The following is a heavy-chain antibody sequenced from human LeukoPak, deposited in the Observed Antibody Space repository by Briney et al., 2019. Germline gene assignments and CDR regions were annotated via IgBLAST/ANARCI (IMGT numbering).Heavy chain of an antibody. CDR2: INPTGSST. CDR3: ARDNSVGDVARWFDP. V-gene: IGHV1-46*01. Sequence: ASVKVSCKASGYSFTSHYMHWVRQAPGQGLEWLGLINPTGSSTLYAQKFQGRVTMTRDMSTTTDYMELSSLRSDDTAVYYCARDNSVGDVARWFDPWGQGTLVTVSS. CDR1: GYSFTSHY. D-gene: IGHD1-26*01. J-gene: IGHJ5*02.